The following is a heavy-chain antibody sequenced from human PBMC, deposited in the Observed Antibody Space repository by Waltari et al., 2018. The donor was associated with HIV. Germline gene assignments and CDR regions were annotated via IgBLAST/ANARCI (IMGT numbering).Heavy chain of an antibody. Sequence: EVQLVESGGSLVQAGGSLRLSCTASGFAFTTYSFNWVRQPPGKGMEWISYISSSGDTMYYADSVKGRFTISRDNAKNSLYLQMNSLRPEDTAVYYCASPAQAEGYWGQGTLVTVSS. CDR2: ISSSGDTM. J-gene: IGHJ4*02. CDR3: ASPAQAEGY. D-gene: IGHD2-15*01. CDR1: GFAFTTYS. V-gene: IGHV3-48*01.